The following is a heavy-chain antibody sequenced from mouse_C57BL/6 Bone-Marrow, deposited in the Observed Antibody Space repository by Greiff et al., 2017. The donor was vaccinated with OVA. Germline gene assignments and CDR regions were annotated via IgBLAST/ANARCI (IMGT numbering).Heavy chain of an antibody. CDR2: IYPGDGDT. D-gene: IGHD3-3*01. V-gene: IGHV1-82*01. Sequence: QVQLQQSGPELVKPGASVKISCKASGYAFSSSWMNWVKQRPGTGLEWIGRIYPGDGDTNYNGKFQGKATLTADKSSSTAYMQLSSLTSEDSAVYFCARPDRFAYWGQGTLVTVSA. CDR1: GYAFSSSW. J-gene: IGHJ3*01. CDR3: ARPDRFAY.